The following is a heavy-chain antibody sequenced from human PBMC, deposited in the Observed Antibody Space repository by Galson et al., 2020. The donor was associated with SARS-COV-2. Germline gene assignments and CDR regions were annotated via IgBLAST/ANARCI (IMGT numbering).Heavy chain of an antibody. CDR2: FDPEDGKI. Sequence: ASVKVSCKVSGYTLIELSMHWVRQAPGKGLEWMGGFDPEDGKIIYAQKFQGRVTMTEDTSTDTAYMELSSLRSEDTAIYYCTTGAVAGTSWFDPWGQGTTVTVSS. J-gene: IGHJ5*01. V-gene: IGHV1-24*01. CDR1: GYTLIELS. D-gene: IGHD6-19*01. CDR3: TTGAVAGTSWFDP.